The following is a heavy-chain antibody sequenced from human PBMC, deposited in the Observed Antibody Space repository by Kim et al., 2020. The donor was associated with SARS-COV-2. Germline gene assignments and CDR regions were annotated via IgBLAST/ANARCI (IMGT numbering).Heavy chain of an antibody. Sequence: SVKVSCKASGGTFSSYAISWVRQAPGQGLEWMGGIIPIFGTANYAQKFQGRVTITADESTSTAYMELSSLRSEDTAVYYCARDSSPYYGSGSYRFDPWGQGTLVTVSS. CDR1: GGTFSSYA. CDR2: IIPIFGTA. V-gene: IGHV1-69*13. D-gene: IGHD3-10*01. J-gene: IGHJ5*02. CDR3: ARDSSPYYGSGSYRFDP.